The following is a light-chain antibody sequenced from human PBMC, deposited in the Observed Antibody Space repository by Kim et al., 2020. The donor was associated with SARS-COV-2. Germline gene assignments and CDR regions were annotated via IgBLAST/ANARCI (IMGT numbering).Light chain of an antibody. Sequence: SITLSCTGTSSDVGGYNYVSWYQQHPGKAPKLMIYDVSNRPSGVSNRFSGSKSGNTASLTISGLQAEDEADYYCSSYTSSSTPCVFGTGTKVTVL. CDR2: DVS. V-gene: IGLV2-14*03. CDR3: SSYTSSSTPCV. CDR1: SSDVGGYNY. J-gene: IGLJ1*01.